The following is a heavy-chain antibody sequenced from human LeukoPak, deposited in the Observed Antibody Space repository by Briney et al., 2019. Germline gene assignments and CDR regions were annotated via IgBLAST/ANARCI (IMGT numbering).Heavy chain of an antibody. CDR3: ARSYCGGGSCGAFDI. V-gene: IGHV4-59*01. D-gene: IGHD2-15*01. J-gene: IGHJ3*02. CDR1: GGSISSYY. Sequence: SETLSLTCTVSGGSISSYYWSWIRQPPGKGLEWIGYIYYSGNTNYNPSLKSRVTISVDTSKNQFSLRLSSVTAADTAVYYCARSYCGGGSCGAFDIWGQGTMVTVSS. CDR2: IYYSGNT.